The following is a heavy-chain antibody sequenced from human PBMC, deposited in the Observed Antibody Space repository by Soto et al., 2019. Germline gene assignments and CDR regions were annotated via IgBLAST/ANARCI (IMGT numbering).Heavy chain of an antibody. V-gene: IGHV1-69*01. D-gene: IGHD5-18*01. J-gene: IGHJ3*02. CDR3: AERYSYGLAFDI. CDR2: IIPIFGTA. CDR1: GGTFSSYA. Sequence: KVSCKASGGTFSSYAISWVRQAPGQGLEWMGGIIPIFGTANYAQKFQGRVTITADESTSTAYMELSSLRSEDTAVYYCAERYSYGLAFDIWGQGTMVTVSS.